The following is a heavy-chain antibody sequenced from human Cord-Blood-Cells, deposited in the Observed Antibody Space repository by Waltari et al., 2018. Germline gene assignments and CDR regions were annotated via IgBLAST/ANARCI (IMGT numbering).Heavy chain of an antibody. CDR1: GGSFSGYY. V-gene: IGHV4-34*01. J-gene: IGHJ6*02. D-gene: IGHD3-22*01. Sequence: QVQLQQWGAGLLKPSETLSLTCAVYGGSFSGYYWSWIRQPPGKGLEWCGEINHGGSTNHNPSLMSRVTRSVDTSKNQFSLKLSSVTAADTAVYYCAREGGRNYYDSSGYYYYYGMDVWGQGTTVTVSS. CDR3: AREGGRNYYDSSGYYYYYGMDV. CDR2: INHGGST.